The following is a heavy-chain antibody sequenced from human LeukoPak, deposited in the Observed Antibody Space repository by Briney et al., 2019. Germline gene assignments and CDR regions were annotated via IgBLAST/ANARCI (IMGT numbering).Heavy chain of an antibody. J-gene: IGHJ6*04. D-gene: IGHD3-10*01. CDR3: ARDLRFGEPLRGVYYYYGMDV. CDR2: IYHSGST. V-gene: IGHV4-38-2*02. CDR1: GYSISSGYY. Sequence: PSETLSLTCAVSGYSISSGYYWGWIRQPPGKGLEWIGSIYHSGSTYYNPSLKSRVTISVDTSKNQFSLKPSSVTAADTAVYYCARDLRFGEPLRGVYYYYGMDVWGKGTTVTVSS.